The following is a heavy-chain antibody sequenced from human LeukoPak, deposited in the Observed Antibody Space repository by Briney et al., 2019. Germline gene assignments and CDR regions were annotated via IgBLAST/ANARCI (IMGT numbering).Heavy chain of an antibody. V-gene: IGHV1-2*02. D-gene: IGHD5-24*01. CDR2: INPNSGDA. Sequence: GASVEVSCKPSGYTFTVYYIHWVRQAPRQGLEWVGWINPNSGDANYAQKFQGRVTMTRDTSISTAYMQLTSLRSDDTAVYYCARLFGDGYSEGDYWGQGTLVTVSS. CDR3: ARLFGDGYSEGDY. CDR1: GYTFTVYY. J-gene: IGHJ4*02.